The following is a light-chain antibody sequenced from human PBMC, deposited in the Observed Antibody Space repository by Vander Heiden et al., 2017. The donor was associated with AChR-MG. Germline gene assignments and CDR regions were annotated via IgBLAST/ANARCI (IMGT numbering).Light chain of an antibody. CDR2: SMN. J-gene: IGLJ3*02. CDR3: AAWDDSLDAAA. CDR1: SSNIGGNT. V-gene: IGLV1-44*01. Sequence: QSVLAQPPSASGTPGQRVTISCYGSSSNIGGNTVNWYQQLPGTAPKLLIYSMNQRPSVVPDRFSGSKSGTSASLAISGLQSEDEADYYCAAWDDSLDAAAFGGGTKLTVL.